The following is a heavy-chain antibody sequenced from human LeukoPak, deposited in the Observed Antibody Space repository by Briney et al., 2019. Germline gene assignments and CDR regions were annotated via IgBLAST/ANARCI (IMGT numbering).Heavy chain of an antibody. D-gene: IGHD3-3*01. CDR2: IKQDGSEK. V-gene: IGHV3-7*01. CDR3: ARVPDFWSGPPWGYYYYYMDV. J-gene: IGHJ6*03. CDR1: GFTFSSYW. Sequence: GGSLRLSCAASGFTFSSYWMSWVRQAPGKWLEWVANIKQDGSEKYYVDSVKGRFTISRDDAKNSLYLEMNSLRAEDTAVYYCARVPDFWSGPPWGYYYYYMDVWGKGTTVTVSS.